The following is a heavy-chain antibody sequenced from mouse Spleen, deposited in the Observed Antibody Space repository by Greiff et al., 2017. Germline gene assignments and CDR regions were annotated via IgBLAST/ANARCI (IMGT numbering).Heavy chain of an antibody. CDR1: GFTFSSYG. Sequence: EVQLMESGGGLVKPGGSLKLSCAASGFTFSSYGMSWVRQTPEKRLEWVATISGGGSYTYYPDSVKGRFTISRDNAKNTLYLQLSSLRSEDTALYYCARHGSHWYFGVWGAGTTFTGSS. V-gene: IGHV5-9-2*01. D-gene: IGHD1-1*01. J-gene: IGHJ1*01. CDR2: ISGGGSYT. CDR3: ARHGSHWYFGV.